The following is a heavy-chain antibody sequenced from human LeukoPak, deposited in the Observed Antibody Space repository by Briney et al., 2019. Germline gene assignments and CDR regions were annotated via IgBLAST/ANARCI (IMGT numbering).Heavy chain of an antibody. J-gene: IGHJ4*02. CDR1: GFTFSNAW. V-gene: IGHV3-15*01. D-gene: IGHD3-10*01. CDR3: TTSYYYFDY. Sequence: PGGSLRLSCAASGFTFSNAWMSWVRQAPGKGLEWVCRIKSKTDGGTTDYAAPVKGRITISRHDSKNTLYLQMNSLKTEDTAVYYCTTSYYYFDYWGQGTLVTVSS. CDR2: IKSKTDGGTT.